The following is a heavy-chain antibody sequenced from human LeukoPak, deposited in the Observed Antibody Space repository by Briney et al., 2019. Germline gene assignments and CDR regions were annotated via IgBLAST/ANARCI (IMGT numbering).Heavy chain of an antibody. Sequence: PSQTLSLTCTVSGDSISGFYWGSIRQPAGKGLQCIGRISTSGSTNYNPSLKRRVTMSVDRSTNEFSLTVRSVTAADTALYYCARGRPSYGDYVDYYFYMDVWGKGTTVTVSS. CDR1: GDSISGFY. J-gene: IGHJ6*03. CDR3: ARGRPSYGDYVDYYFYMDV. V-gene: IGHV4-4*07. CDR2: ISTSGST. D-gene: IGHD4-17*01.